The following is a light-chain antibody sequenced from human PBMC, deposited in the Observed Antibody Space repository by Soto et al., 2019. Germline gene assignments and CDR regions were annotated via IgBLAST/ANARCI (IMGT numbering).Light chain of an antibody. J-gene: IGLJ2*01. CDR1: NMGSKS. V-gene: IGLV3-21*04. CDR3: QVWDSSSDHVV. CDR2: YDS. Sequence: SYELTQPTSVSVAPGKTARITCGGNNMGSKSVHWYQQKPGQAPVLVIYYDSDRPSGIPEGFSGSNAGNTAILTISRVEAGDEADYCCQVWDSSSDHVVFGGGTKLSVL.